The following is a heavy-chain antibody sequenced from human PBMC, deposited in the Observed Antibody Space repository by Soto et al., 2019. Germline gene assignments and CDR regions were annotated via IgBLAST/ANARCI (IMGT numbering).Heavy chain of an antibody. CDR1: GFTVSSNY. V-gene: IGHV3-53*01. Sequence: LRLSCAASGFTVSSNYMSWVRQAPGKGLEWVSVIYSGGSTYYADSVKGRFTISRDNSKNTLYLQMNSLRAEDTAVYYCARTPITGNYGMDVWGQGTTVTVSS. CDR2: IYSGGST. CDR3: ARTPITGNYGMDV. J-gene: IGHJ6*02. D-gene: IGHD3-3*01.